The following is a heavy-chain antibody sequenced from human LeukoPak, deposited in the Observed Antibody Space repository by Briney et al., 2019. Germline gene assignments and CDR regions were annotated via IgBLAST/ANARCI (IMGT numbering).Heavy chain of an antibody. Sequence: SETLSLTCTVSSGSIDTVYWSWIRQPPGKGLEWIGYIYFSGIASYNPSLKSRVTISIDTSKNQFSLKETSVTAADTAVYYCASQHWGSNYFDYWGQGTPVTVSS. CDR1: SGSIDTVY. CDR3: ASQHWGSNYFDY. D-gene: IGHD7-27*01. V-gene: IGHV4-59*01. CDR2: IYFSGIA. J-gene: IGHJ4*02.